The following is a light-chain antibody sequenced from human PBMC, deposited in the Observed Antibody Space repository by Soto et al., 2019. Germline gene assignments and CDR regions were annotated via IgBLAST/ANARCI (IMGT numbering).Light chain of an antibody. CDR3: QQSYSTPIT. CDR1: QSISSY. J-gene: IGKJ5*01. Sequence: DIQMTQSPSSLSASVVDRVNINFLASQSISSYLNWYQQKPGKAPKLLIYAASSLQSGVPSRFSGSGSGTDFTLTISSLQPEDFATYYCQQSYSTPITFGQGTQLDIK. CDR2: AAS. V-gene: IGKV1-39*01.